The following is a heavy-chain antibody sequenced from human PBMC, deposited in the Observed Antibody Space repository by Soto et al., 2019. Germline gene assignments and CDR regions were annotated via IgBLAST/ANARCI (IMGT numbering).Heavy chain of an antibody. V-gene: IGHV1-58*01. CDR3: AAHLGCSSTTCLHYYYYGMDV. D-gene: IGHD2-2*01. CDR2: IVVGSGNT. Sequence: ASVKVSCKASGFTFTSSAVQWVRQARGQRLEWIGWIVVGSGNTNYAQKFQERVTITRDMSTSTAYMELSSLRSEDTAVYYCAAHLGCSSTTCLHYYYYGMDVWGQGTTVTVSS. CDR1: GFTFTSSA. J-gene: IGHJ6*02.